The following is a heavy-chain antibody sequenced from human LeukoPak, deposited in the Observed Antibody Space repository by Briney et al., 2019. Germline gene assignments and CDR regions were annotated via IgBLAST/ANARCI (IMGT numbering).Heavy chain of an antibody. D-gene: IGHD2-8*01. Sequence: SQTLSLTCTVSGGSISSGDYYWSWIRQPPGKGLEWIGYIYYSGSTYYNPSLKSRVTISVDTSKSQFSLKLSSVTAADTAVYYCARDQSYGVYDYWGQGTLVTVSS. CDR2: IYYSGST. V-gene: IGHV4-30-4*08. CDR1: GGSISSGDYY. CDR3: ARDQSYGVYDY. J-gene: IGHJ4*02.